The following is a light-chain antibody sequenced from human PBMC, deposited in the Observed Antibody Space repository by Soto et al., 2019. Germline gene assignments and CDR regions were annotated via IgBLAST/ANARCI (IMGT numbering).Light chain of an antibody. CDR1: QDIGTS. V-gene: IGKV1-8*01. CDR3: QHFYTHPPT. Sequence: AIRMTQSPSSFSASTGDRVTISCRASQDIGTSSAWYQQKPGKAPKLLISGASTLQIGVPSRFSGSGSGTDFTLTINYLQSEDFATYLCQHFYTHPPTFGQGTKVDIK. J-gene: IGKJ1*01. CDR2: GAS.